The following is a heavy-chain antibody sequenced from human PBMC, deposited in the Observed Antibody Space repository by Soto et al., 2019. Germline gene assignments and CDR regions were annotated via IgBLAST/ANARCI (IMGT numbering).Heavy chain of an antibody. J-gene: IGHJ6*02. CDR3: ARDRYCSSTSRYLYYYYGMDV. CDR1: GLTFSSYW. CDR2: IKQDGSEK. V-gene: IGHV3-7*03. D-gene: IGHD2-2*01. Sequence: PGGSLRLSTGASGLTFSSYWIGWVRQAPGKGLEWVANIKQDGSEKYYVDSVKGRFTISRDNAKNSLYLQMNSLRAEDTAVYYCARDRYCSSTSRYLYYYYGMDVWGQGTTVTVSS.